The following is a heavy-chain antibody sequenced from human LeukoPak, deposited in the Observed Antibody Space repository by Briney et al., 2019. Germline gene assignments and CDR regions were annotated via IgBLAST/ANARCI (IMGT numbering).Heavy chain of an antibody. D-gene: IGHD6-13*01. Sequence: GGSLRLSCATSGFTFSNYGMHWVRQVPGKGLEWVAVISYDAKSNYHIDSVKGRFTISRDNSKNSLYLQMNSLRAEDTALYYCARELAAAGYFDLWGRGTLVTVSS. CDR2: ISYDAKSN. V-gene: IGHV3-30*03. J-gene: IGHJ2*01. CDR1: GFTFSNYG. CDR3: ARELAAAGYFDL.